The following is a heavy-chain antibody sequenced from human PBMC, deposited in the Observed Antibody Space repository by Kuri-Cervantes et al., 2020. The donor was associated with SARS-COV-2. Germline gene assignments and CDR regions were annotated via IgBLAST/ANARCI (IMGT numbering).Heavy chain of an antibody. CDR2: IYHSGST. Sequence: GSLRLSCTVSGGSISSSSYYWGWIRQPPGKGLEWIGEIYHSGSTNYNPYLKSRVTISVDKSKNQFSLKLSSVTAADTAVYYCARSGDDYPFDYWGQGTLVTVSS. CDR3: ARSGDDYPFDY. J-gene: IGHJ4*02. D-gene: IGHD4-11*01. CDR1: GGSISSSSYY. V-gene: IGHV4-39*07.